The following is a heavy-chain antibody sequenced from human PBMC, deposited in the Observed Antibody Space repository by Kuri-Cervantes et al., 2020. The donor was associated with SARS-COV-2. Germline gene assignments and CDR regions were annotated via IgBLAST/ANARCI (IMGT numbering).Heavy chain of an antibody. J-gene: IGHJ3*02. CDR3: VLRYAFDI. D-gene: IGHD3-3*01. CDR2: MNPNSGST. Sequence: ASVQVSCKASGYTFTGYYMHWVRQATGQGLEWMGWMNPNSGSTGYAQKFQGRVTMTRNTSISTAYMELSSLRSEDTAVYYCVLRYAFDIWGQGTMVTVSS. CDR1: GYTFTGYY. V-gene: IGHV1-8*02.